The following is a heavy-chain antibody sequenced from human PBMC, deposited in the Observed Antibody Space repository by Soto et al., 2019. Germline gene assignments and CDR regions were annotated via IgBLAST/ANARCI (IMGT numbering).Heavy chain of an antibody. CDR3: AKAKEPTSAIPIRPFDY. CDR2: ISGSGGST. V-gene: IGHV3-23*01. J-gene: IGHJ4*02. CDR1: AFTFRDYA. Sequence: PGGSLRLSCVASAFTFRDYAMSWVRQAPGKGLEWVATISGSGGSTYLADSVKGRFTTSRDNSRNTLDLQMNSLRVEDSAIYYCAKAKEPTSAIPIRPFDYWGQGTLVTVSS. D-gene: IGHD6-25*01.